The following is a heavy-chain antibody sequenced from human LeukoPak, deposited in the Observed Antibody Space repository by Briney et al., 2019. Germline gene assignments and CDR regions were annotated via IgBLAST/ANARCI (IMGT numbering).Heavy chain of an antibody. CDR3: ARDIDGPGGGTFQH. Sequence: GGSLRLSCAASGFTFSIYSMNWVRQAPGKGLEWVSYISSSSGTIYYADSVKGRFTITRDNAKNSLYLQMNSLRAEDTAVYYCARDIDGPGGGTFQHWGQGTLVTVSS. CDR1: GFTFSIYS. J-gene: IGHJ1*01. V-gene: IGHV3-48*01. CDR2: ISSSSGTI. D-gene: IGHD2-15*01.